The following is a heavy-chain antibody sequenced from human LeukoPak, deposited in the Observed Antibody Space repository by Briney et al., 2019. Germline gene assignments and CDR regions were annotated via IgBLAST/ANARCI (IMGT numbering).Heavy chain of an antibody. CDR1: GYTLTELS. J-gene: IGHJ4*02. CDR3: ATDSTEWEL. D-gene: IGHD1-26*01. CDR2: FHPEDGET. Sequence: ASVTVSCTVSGYTLTELSMHWVRQAPGKGLEWMGGFHPEDGETIYAQKFQGRVTMTEDTSTHTAYMELSSLRSEDTAVYYCATDSTEWELWGQGTLVTVSS. V-gene: IGHV1-24*01.